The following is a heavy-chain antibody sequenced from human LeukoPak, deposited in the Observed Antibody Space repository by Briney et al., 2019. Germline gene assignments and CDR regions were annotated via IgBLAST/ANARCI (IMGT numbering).Heavy chain of an antibody. CDR2: IYPGDSDT. J-gene: IGHJ4*02. Sequence: GESLKISCKGSGYSFTTYWIGWVRQLPGKGLEWMGIIYPGDSDTRYSPSFQGPVTISADKSISPAYLQWSSLKASDTAMYYCARTVGYCSGGSCASFDYWGQGTLVIVSS. CDR3: ARTVGYCSGGSCASFDY. V-gene: IGHV5-51*01. CDR1: GYSFTTYW. D-gene: IGHD2-15*01.